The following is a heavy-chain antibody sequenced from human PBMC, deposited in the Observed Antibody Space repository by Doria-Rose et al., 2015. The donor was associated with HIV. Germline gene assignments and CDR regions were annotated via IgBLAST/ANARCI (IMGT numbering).Heavy chain of an antibody. D-gene: IGHD6-6*01. Sequence: QVQLVQSGGGVVHPGGSLSLPCAASGFTFSGYGMPWVRQAPGKGRGGVAVISYDGSNKYYADSVKGRFTISRDNSKNTLYLQMNSLRAEDTAVYYCASPNSSIAARPGLDYWGQGTLATVSS. CDR1: GFTFSGYG. J-gene: IGHJ4*02. CDR3: ASPNSSIAARPGLDY. CDR2: ISYDGSNK. V-gene: IGHV3-30*03.